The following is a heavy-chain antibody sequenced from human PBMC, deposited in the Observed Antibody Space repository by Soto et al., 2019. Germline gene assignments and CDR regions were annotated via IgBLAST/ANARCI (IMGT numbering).Heavy chain of an antibody. J-gene: IGHJ6*02. D-gene: IGHD2-2*01. V-gene: IGHV3-30-3*01. CDR3: ARDTVVVVPAATSARYYYYGMDV. CDR2: ISYDGSNK. Sequence: GGSLRLAWAASGFTFSSYAMHWVRQAPGKGLEWVAVISYDGSNKYYADSVKGRFTISRDNSKNTLYLQMNSLRAEDTAVYYCARDTVVVVPAATSARYYYYGMDVWGQGTTVTVSS. CDR1: GFTFSSYA.